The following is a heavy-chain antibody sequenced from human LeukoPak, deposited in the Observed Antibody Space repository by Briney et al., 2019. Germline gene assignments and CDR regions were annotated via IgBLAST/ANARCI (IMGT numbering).Heavy chain of an antibody. CDR1: GDNVSSNTAA. J-gene: IGHJ5*02. Sequence: SQTLSLTCVISGDNVSSNTAAWNWIRQSPSRGLEWLGRTYYRSKWYNDYAVSLKSRITINPDTAKNHFTLQLNSVNSEDTAVYYCARAHSSAWYSLDTWGQGTLLTVSS. V-gene: IGHV6-1*01. CDR2: TYYRSKWYN. CDR3: ARAHSSAWYSLDT. D-gene: IGHD6-19*01.